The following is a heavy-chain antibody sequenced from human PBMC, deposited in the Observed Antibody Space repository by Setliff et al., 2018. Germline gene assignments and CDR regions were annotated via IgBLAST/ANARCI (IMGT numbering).Heavy chain of an antibody. V-gene: IGHV4-61*09. D-gene: IGHD3-3*01. CDR1: DDSISSRHYY. Sequence: TLSLTCTVSDDSISSRHYYWSWIRQPAGKGLEWLGQIYTSWSTNYNPSLKGRATLSRDASKRQFSLKLTSVTAADTAVYYCARMSGFQYMYVWGKGTTVTVSS. CDR3: ARMSGFQYMYV. J-gene: IGHJ6*03. CDR2: IYTSWST.